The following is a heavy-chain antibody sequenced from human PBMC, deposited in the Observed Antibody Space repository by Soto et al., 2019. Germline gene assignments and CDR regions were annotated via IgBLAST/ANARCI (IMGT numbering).Heavy chain of an antibody. Sequence: ASVKVSCKASGYTFTSYGISWVRQAPGQGLEWMGWISAYNGNTNYAQKLQGRVTMTTDTSTSTAYMELRSLRSDDTAVYYCARSPCSSTSCYRSWFDPWGQGTLVTVSS. CDR1: GYTFTSYG. D-gene: IGHD2-2*02. V-gene: IGHV1-18*01. CDR3: ARSPCSSTSCYRSWFDP. CDR2: ISAYNGNT. J-gene: IGHJ5*02.